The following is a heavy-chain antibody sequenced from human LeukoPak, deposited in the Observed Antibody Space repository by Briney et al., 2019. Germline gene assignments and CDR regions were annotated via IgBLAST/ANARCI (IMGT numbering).Heavy chain of an antibody. CDR1: GYTFTSYA. CDR2: INAGNGNT. V-gene: IGHV1-3*01. J-gene: IGHJ6*02. Sequence: ASVKVSCKASGYTFTSYAMHWVRQAPGQRLEWMGWINAGNGNTKYSQKFQGRVTITRDTSASTAYMELSSLRSEDTAVYYCARASDSSGWESYYYYYGMDVWGQGTTVTVSS. CDR3: ARASDSSGWESYYYYYGMDV. D-gene: IGHD6-19*01.